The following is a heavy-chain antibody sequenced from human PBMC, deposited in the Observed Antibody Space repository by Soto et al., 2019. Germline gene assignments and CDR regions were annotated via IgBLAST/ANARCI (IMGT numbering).Heavy chain of an antibody. D-gene: IGHD3-10*01. CDR2: INHSGST. J-gene: IGHJ4*02. CDR3: ARGYMVRGVLDY. Sequence: PSETLSLTCSVYGWSFRGYYWSWIRQPPGKGLEWIGEINHSGSTNYNPSLKSRVTISVDTSKNQFSLKLSSVTAADTAVYYCARGYMVRGVLDYWGQGTLVTVS. CDR1: GWSFRGYY. V-gene: IGHV4-34*01.